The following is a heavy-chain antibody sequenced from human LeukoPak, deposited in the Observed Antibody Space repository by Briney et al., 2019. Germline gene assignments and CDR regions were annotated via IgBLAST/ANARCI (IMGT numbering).Heavy chain of an antibody. D-gene: IGHD1-26*01. J-gene: IGHJ5*02. CDR2: IYSGGST. Sequence: GGSLRLSCAASGFTVSSNYMSWVRQAPGKGLEWVSVIYSGGSTYYADSVKGRFTISRDNAKNSLYLQMNSLRDEDTAIYYCARNNRYSGSSLAWGQGTLVTVSS. CDR3: ARNNRYSGSSLA. CDR1: GFTVSSNY. V-gene: IGHV3-66*01.